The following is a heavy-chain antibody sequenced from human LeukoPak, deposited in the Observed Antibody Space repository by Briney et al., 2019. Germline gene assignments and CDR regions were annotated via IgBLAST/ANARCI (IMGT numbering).Heavy chain of an antibody. CDR3: ANFFRWYSSSWYQYFQH. Sequence: PGGSLRLSCAASGFTFSSYAMSWVRQAPGKGLEWVSAISGSGGSTYYAASVKGRFTISRDNSKNTLYLQMNSLRAEDTAVYYCANFFRWYSSSWYQYFQHWSQGTLVTVSS. V-gene: IGHV3-23*01. CDR2: ISGSGGST. D-gene: IGHD6-13*01. J-gene: IGHJ1*01. CDR1: GFTFSSYA.